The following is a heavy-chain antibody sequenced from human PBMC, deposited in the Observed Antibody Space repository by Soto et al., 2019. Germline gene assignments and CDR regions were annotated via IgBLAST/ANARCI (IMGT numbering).Heavy chain of an antibody. Sequence: PGGSLRLSCAASGFTVSSNYMSWVRQAPGKGLEWVSVIYSGGSTYYADSVKGRFTISRDNSENTLYLQMNSLRAEDTAVYYCARTCSGGTCSFDYWGQGTPVTVSS. V-gene: IGHV3-66*01. J-gene: IGHJ4*02. CDR1: GFTVSSNY. D-gene: IGHD2-15*01. CDR3: ARTCSGGTCSFDY. CDR2: IYSGGST.